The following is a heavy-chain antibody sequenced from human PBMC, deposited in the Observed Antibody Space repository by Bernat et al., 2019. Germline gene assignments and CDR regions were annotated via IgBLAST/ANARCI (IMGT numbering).Heavy chain of an antibody. CDR2: ISSSGSTI. CDR3: ARGGYDFLNNWFDP. D-gene: IGHD3-3*01. V-gene: IGHV3-48*03. Sequence: EVQLVESGGGLVQPGGSLRLSCAASGFTFSSYAMSWVRQAPGKGLEWVSYISSSGSTIYYADSVKGRFTISRDNAKNSLYLQMNSLRAEDTAVYYCARGGYDFLNNWFDPWGQGTLVTVSS. J-gene: IGHJ5*02. CDR1: GFTFSSYA.